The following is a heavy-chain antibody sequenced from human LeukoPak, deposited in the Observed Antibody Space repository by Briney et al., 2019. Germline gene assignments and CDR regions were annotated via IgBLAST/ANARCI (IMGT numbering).Heavy chain of an antibody. J-gene: IGHJ3*02. D-gene: IGHD3/OR15-3a*01. Sequence: GASVKASCKASGYTFTSYGISWVRQAPGQGLEWMGWISAYNGNTNYAQKLQGRVTMTTDTSTSTAYMELRSLRSDDTAVYYCARDRTDLVHDAFDIWGQGTMVTVSS. CDR1: GYTFTSYG. CDR2: ISAYNGNT. CDR3: ARDRTDLVHDAFDI. V-gene: IGHV1-18*01.